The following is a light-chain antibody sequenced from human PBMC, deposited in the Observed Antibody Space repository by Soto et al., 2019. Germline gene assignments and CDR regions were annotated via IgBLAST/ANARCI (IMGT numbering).Light chain of an antibody. CDR2: EVT. CDR1: NSDVGGYNF. J-gene: IGLJ1*01. Sequence: QSALTQPPSASGSHGQSVTISCTGTNSDVGGYNFVSWYQQHPGKAPKRIIYEVTKRPSGVPDRFSGSKSGKTASLTVSGLQAEDEADYYCSSYAGSNNRYVFGTGTKVTVL. CDR3: SSYAGSNNRYV. V-gene: IGLV2-8*01.